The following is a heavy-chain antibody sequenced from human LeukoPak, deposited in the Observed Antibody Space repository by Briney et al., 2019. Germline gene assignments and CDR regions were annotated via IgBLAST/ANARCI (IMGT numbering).Heavy chain of an antibody. CDR1: GGTFSSYA. CDR3: ARAIMVRGVIMEAFDI. D-gene: IGHD3-10*01. CDR2: IIPIFGTA. Sequence: GASVTVSCKASGGTFSSYAISWVRQAPGQGLEWMGGIIPIFGTANYAQKFQGRVTITADESTSTAYMELSSLRSEDTAVYYCARAIMVRGVIMEAFDIWGQGTMVTVSS. V-gene: IGHV1-69*13. J-gene: IGHJ3*02.